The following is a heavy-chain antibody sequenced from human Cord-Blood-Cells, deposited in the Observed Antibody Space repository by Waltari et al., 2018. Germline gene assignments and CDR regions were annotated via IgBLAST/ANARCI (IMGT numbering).Heavy chain of an antibody. CDR3: ARGRRYYYYYGMDV. CDR2: INHSGRT. J-gene: IGHJ6*02. CDR1: GGSFSGYY. Sequence: QVQLQQWGAGLLKPSETLSLTCAVYGGSFSGYYWSWIRQPPGKGLGWIGEINHSGRTNYNPSLKSRVTISVDTSKNQFSLKLSSVTAADTAVYYCARGRRYYYYYGMDVWGQGTTVTVSS. V-gene: IGHV4-34*01.